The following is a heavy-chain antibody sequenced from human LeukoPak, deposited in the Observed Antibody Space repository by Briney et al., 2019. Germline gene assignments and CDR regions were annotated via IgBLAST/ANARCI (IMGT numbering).Heavy chain of an antibody. Sequence: SETLSLTCAVYGGSFSGYYWSWIRQPPGKWLEWIGEINHSGSTNYNPSLKSRVTISVDTSKNQFSLKLSSVTAADTAVYYCARSIVGATAWFDPWGQGTLVTVSS. V-gene: IGHV4-34*01. CDR2: INHSGST. CDR1: GGSFSGYY. D-gene: IGHD1-26*01. J-gene: IGHJ5*02. CDR3: ARSIVGATAWFDP.